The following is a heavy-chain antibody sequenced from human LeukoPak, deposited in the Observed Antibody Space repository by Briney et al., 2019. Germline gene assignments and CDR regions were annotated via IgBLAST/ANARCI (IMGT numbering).Heavy chain of an antibody. CDR2: IYSGGST. D-gene: IGHD1-26*01. Sequence: GGSLRLSCAASGFTVSSNHMSWVGQAPGKGLEWVSFIYSGGSTYYADSVKGRFTISRDNSNNTLYLQMNSLRAEDTAVYYCATHSGSLRAFDYWGQGTLVTVSS. J-gene: IGHJ4*02. CDR1: GFTVSSNH. CDR3: ATHSGSLRAFDY. V-gene: IGHV3-53*01.